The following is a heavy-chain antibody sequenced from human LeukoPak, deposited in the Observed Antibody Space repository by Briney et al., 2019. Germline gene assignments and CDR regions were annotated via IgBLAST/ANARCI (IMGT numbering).Heavy chain of an antibody. CDR3: ARGIYDLWSGYYGGPFDY. CDR2: ISSSSSYI. V-gene: IGHV3-21*01. J-gene: IGHJ4*02. Sequence: GGSLRLSCAASGFTFSSYSMNWVRQAPGKGLEWVSSISSSSSYIYYADSVKGRFTISRDNAKNSLYLQMNSLRAEDTAVYYCARGIYDLWSGYYGGPFDYWGQGTLVTVSS. D-gene: IGHD3-3*01. CDR1: GFTFSSYS.